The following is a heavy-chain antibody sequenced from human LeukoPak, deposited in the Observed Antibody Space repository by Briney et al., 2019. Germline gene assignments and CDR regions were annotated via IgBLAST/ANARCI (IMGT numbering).Heavy chain of an antibody. CDR3: ARGKTYYDISKDAFDI. J-gene: IGHJ3*02. CDR2: TFYSGST. V-gene: IGHV4-31*03. CDR1: GGSMTRGGYY. D-gene: IGHD3-22*01. Sequence: SETLSLTCTVSGGSMTRGGYYWSWLRQQPGKGLEWIGYTFYSGSTDYNPSLKSRVTISVDTSKNQFSLKLSSVTAADTAVYYCARGKTYYDISKDAFDIWGQGTMVTVSS.